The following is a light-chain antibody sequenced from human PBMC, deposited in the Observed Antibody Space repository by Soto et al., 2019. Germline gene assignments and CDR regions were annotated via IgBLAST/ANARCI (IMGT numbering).Light chain of an antibody. V-gene: IGKV3-11*01. Sequence: EIVLTQSPATLSLSPGEGATLSCRASQSVGTYLAWYQQKPGQAPRLLIYDASNRASGIPARFSGSGSGTDFTLTINSLESEDFAVYYCQQRSNWPLTFGGGTKVEIK. CDR2: DAS. CDR1: QSVGTY. CDR3: QQRSNWPLT. J-gene: IGKJ4*01.